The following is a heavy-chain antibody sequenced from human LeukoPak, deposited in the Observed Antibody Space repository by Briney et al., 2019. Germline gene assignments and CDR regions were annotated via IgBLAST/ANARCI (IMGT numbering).Heavy chain of an antibody. CDR1: GFTFSSYC. CDR2: ISYDGSNK. D-gene: IGHD6-13*01. Sequence: GGSLRLSCAGSGFTFSSYCMHWVRQAPGKGVEGGAVISYDGSNKYYADSVKGRFTISRDNSKNTLYLQMNSLRAEDTAVYYCAKIIGVQQQLVDYWGQGTLVTVSS. CDR3: AKIIGVQQQLVDY. J-gene: IGHJ4*02. V-gene: IGHV3-30*18.